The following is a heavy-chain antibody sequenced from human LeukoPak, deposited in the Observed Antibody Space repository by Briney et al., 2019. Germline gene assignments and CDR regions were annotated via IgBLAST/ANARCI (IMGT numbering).Heavy chain of an antibody. Sequence: GGSLRVSCVASGFSISDYWMSWVRQAPGKGLEYVANIKEDGTVRHYVDSVTGRFTISRDNAKNSLDLRMHSLRAEDTAVYYCARDIIGGHSDFDIWGRGTLVTVSS. D-gene: IGHD2-15*01. J-gene: IGHJ4*02. CDR3: ARDIIGGHSDFDI. CDR2: IKEDGTVR. V-gene: IGHV3-7*01. CDR1: GFSISDYW.